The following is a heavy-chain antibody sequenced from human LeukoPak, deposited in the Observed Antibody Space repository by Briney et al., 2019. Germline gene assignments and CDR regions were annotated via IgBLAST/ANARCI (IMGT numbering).Heavy chain of an antibody. J-gene: IGHJ4*02. V-gene: IGHV3-23*01. Sequence: ETLSLTCTVSGGSISSSSYYWGWIRQPPGKGLEWVSGISGNGGGTYYADSVKGRFTISRDNSKNTLYLQMNSLRVGDTAVYYCAKSFGYSRSWFDNWGQGTLVTVSS. CDR3: AKSFGYSRSWFDN. CDR2: ISGNGGGT. D-gene: IGHD6-13*01. CDR1: GGSISSSSYY.